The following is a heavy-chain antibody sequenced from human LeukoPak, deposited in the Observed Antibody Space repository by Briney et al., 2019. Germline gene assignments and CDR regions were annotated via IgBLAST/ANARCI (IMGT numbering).Heavy chain of an antibody. CDR3: TRVRGSSGYYYVGY. CDR1: GGSISPHY. V-gene: IGHV4-59*11. CDR2: VYYNGLT. D-gene: IGHD3-22*01. J-gene: IGHJ4*02. Sequence: SETLSLTCTVSGGSISPHYWTWIRQTPGKGLEWIGYVYYNGLTSYNASLRSRLILSVDTARNQVSLKLTSVTAADTAVYYCTRVRGSSGYYYVGYWGQGTLVTVSS.